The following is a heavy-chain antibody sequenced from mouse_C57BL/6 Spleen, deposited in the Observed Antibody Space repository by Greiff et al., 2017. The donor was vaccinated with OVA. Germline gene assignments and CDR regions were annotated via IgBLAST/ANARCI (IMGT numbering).Heavy chain of an antibody. J-gene: IGHJ3*01. D-gene: IGHD2-5*01. V-gene: IGHV1-82*01. CDR1: GYAFSSSW. CDR2: IYPGDGDT. Sequence: QVQLQQSGPELVKPGASVKISCKASGYAFSSSWMNWVKQRPGKGLEWIGRIYPGDGDTNYNGKFKGKATLTADKSSSTAYMQLSSLTSEDSAVYFCARSKDSNYDAWFAYWGQGTLVTVSA. CDR3: ARSKDSNYDAWFAY.